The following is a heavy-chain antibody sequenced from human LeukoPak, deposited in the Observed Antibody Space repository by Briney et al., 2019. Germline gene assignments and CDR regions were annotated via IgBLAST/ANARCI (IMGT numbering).Heavy chain of an antibody. CDR3: ARVKAAAAGPNWFDP. CDR1: GGSFSGYY. V-gene: IGHV4-34*01. D-gene: IGHD6-13*01. CDR2: INHSGST. Sequence: SETLSLTCAVYGGSFSGYYWSWIRQPPGKGLEWIGEINHSGSTNYNPSLKSRVTISVDTSKNQFSLKLSSVTAADTAVYYCARVKAAAAGPNWFDPWGQGTLVTVSS. J-gene: IGHJ5*02.